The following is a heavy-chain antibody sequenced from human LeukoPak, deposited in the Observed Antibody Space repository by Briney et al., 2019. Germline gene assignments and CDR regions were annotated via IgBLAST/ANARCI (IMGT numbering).Heavy chain of an antibody. J-gene: IGHJ2*01. CDR3: ARDRDSSGLRDFDL. D-gene: IGHD3-22*01. V-gene: IGHV4-59*01. Sequence: SDTLSLTCTVSARSISSYYCSWIRQPPGKGLEWLGYIYYSGNTNYNPSLKSGASISIKTSKTHFSFQLTSVTAAATAVFSVARDRDSSGLRDFDLWGRGTLDTVSA. CDR2: IYYSGNT. CDR1: ARSISSYY.